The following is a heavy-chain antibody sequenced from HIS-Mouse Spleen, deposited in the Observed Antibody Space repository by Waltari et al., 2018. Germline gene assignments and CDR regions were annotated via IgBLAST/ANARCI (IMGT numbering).Heavy chain of an antibody. V-gene: IGHV3-33*01. D-gene: IGHD6-6*01. CDR3: ARYSSSSGVDY. CDR2: IWYDGSNK. J-gene: IGHJ4*02. CDR1: GFTFSSYG. Sequence: QVQLVESGGGVVQPGRSLRLSCAASGFTFSSYGMHWVRQAPGKGLEWVAVIWYDGSNKYYADSVQGRFTISRDNSKNTLYLQMNSLRAEDTAVYYCARYSSSSGVDYWGQGTLVTVSS.